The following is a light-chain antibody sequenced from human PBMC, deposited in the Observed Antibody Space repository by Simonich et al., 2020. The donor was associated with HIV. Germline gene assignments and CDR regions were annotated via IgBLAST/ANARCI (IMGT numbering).Light chain of an antibody. V-gene: IGKV3-15*01. Sequence: VMTQSPATLSVSPGERATLSCRASQSVSRNLAWYQQKPGQAPRLLIYGASTRATGSPARFSGSGSGTDFTLTISSLQPEDFATYYCQQSHSTLIYTFGQGTKLEIK. J-gene: IGKJ2*01. CDR2: GAS. CDR1: QSVSRN. CDR3: QQSHSTLIYT.